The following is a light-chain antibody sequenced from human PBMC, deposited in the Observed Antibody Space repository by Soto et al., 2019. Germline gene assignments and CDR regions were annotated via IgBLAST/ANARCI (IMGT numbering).Light chain of an antibody. CDR2: ATS. V-gene: IGKV3-20*01. Sequence: ETVLTQSPGTLSLSPGERATLSCRASQSVSRTYLAWYQQKPVQAPRLLIYATSSRATGIPDRFSGSGSGTDFTLTISRLEPEDFAVYYCQQYGTSPWTFGQGTKVDI. J-gene: IGKJ1*01. CDR1: QSVSRTY. CDR3: QQYGTSPWT.